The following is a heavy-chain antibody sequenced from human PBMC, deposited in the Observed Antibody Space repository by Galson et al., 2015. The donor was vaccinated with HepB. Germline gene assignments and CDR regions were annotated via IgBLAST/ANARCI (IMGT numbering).Heavy chain of an antibody. CDR3: ARGHRAVAGPPDAFDI. CDR2: ISYDGSNK. D-gene: IGHD6-19*01. Sequence: SLRLSCAASGFTFSSYAMHWVRQAPGKGLEWVAVISYDGSNKYYADSVKGQFTISRDNSKNTLYLQMNSLRAEDTAVYYCARGHRAVAGPPDAFDIWGQGTMVTVSS. J-gene: IGHJ3*02. CDR1: GFTFSSYA. V-gene: IGHV3-30*04.